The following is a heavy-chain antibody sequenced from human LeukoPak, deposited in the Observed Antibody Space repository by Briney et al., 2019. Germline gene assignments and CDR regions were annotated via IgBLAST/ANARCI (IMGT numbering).Heavy chain of an antibody. J-gene: IGHJ5*02. CDR1: GGSISSYY. V-gene: IGHV4-59*08. D-gene: IGHD3-10*01. CDR2: VYYTGST. CDR3: ARVASGLYYYGSGSYRNRYNWFDP. Sequence: SETLSLTCTVSGGSISSYYWSWIRQPPGKGLEWVGYVYYTGSTKYNPSLKSRVTISVDTSKNQSSLKLSYMTAADTAVYYCARVASGLYYYGSGSYRNRYNWFDPWGQGTLVTVSS.